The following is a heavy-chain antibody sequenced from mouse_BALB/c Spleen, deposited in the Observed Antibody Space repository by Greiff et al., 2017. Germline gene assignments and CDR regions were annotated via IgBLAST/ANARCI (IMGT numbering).Heavy chain of an antibody. CDR2: IDPENGDT. CDR3: DEGSGIRNGFAY. V-gene: IGHV14-4*02. CDR1: GFNIKDYY. J-gene: IGHJ3*01. Sequence: VQLQQSGAELVRSGASVKLSCTASGFNIKDYYMHWVKQRPEQGLEWIGWIDPENGDTEYAPKFQGKATMTADPSSNTAYLQLSSLTSEDTAVYYCDEGSGIRNGFAYWGQGTLVTVSA. D-gene: IGHD1-1*01.